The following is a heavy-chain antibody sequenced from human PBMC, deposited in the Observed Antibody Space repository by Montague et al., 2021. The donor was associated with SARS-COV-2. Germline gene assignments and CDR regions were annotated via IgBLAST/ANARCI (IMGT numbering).Heavy chain of an antibody. Sequence: SETLSLTCAVYGGSFSGYYWSWIRQPPGKGLEWIGEINQSGSTNNNPSLKSRVTLSVDTSKKQFSLKLSSLTAADTAVYYCARVAGGYYHDSSAYFDYWGQGSLVTVSS. J-gene: IGHJ4*02. CDR3: ARVAGGYYHDSSAYFDY. CDR2: INQSGST. CDR1: GGSFSGYY. D-gene: IGHD3-22*01. V-gene: IGHV4-34*01.